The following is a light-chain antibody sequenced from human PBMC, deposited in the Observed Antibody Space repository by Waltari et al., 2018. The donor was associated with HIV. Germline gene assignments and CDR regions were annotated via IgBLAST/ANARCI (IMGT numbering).Light chain of an antibody. CDR2: QDA. V-gene: IGLV3-1*01. Sequence: SYELSQAPSVSVSPGQTASINCSGDKLGDKYVSWYQQKAGHSPLRVVYQDAKRPSGSPDRFSGSNSGNTATLTISGTQAVDEADYYCQAWDSRTVVFGGGTHLTVL. J-gene: IGLJ3*02. CDR3: QAWDSRTVV. CDR1: KLGDKY.